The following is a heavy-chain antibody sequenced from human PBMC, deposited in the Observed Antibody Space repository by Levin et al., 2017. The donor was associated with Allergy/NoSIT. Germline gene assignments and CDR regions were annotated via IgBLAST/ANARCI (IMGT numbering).Heavy chain of an antibody. CDR3: AKDKGIAVSDNFDY. J-gene: IGHJ4*02. Sequence: LSLTCAASGFTFSSYAMSWVRQAPGKGLEWVSAISGSGGSTYYADSVKGRFTISRDNSKNTLYLQMNSLRAEDTAVYYCAKDKGIAVSDNFDYWGQGTLVTVSS. D-gene: IGHD6-13*01. V-gene: IGHV3-23*01. CDR1: GFTFSSYA. CDR2: ISGSGGST.